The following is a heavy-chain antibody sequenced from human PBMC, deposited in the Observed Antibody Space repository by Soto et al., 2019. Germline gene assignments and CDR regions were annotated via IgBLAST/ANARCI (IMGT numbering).Heavy chain of an antibody. CDR2: IYHSGST. CDR1: GGSISSGGYS. J-gene: IGHJ4*02. D-gene: IGHD2-2*01. CDR3: ARHLWVSSTSRYFDY. Sequence: PSETLSLTCAVSGGSISSGGYSWSWIRQPPGKGLEWIGYIYHSGSTYYNPSLKSRVTISVDRSKNQFSLKLSSVTAADTAVYYCARHLWVSSTSRYFDYWGKGTLVTVSS. V-gene: IGHV4-30-2*01.